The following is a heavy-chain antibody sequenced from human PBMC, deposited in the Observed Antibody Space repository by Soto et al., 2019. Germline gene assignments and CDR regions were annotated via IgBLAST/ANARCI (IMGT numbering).Heavy chain of an antibody. CDR1: GGTFSSYA. D-gene: IGHD2-21*02. CDR3: ARDNGVTTTYYYYGMDA. V-gene: IGHV1-69*12. CDR2: IIPILGTA. Sequence: QVQLVQSGAEVKKPGSSVKVSCKASGGTFSSYAISWVRQAPGQGLEWMGGIIPILGTANYAQKFQGRVTITADESTSTAYMELSSLRSEDTAVYYCARDNGVTTTYYYYGMDAWGQGTTVTVSS. J-gene: IGHJ6*02.